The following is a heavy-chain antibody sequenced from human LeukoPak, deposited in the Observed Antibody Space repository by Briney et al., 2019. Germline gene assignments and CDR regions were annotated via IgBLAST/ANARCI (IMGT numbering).Heavy chain of an antibody. CDR1: GYTFTTYD. V-gene: IGHV1-8*01. CDR3: ARGIRNQLYSDY. Sequence: ASVKVSCKASGYTFTTYDITWVRQAPGQGLEWMGWMNPNSGNTGYAQKFKDRVTMTSDTSITTAYMELRSLRSEDTAVYYCARGIRNQLYSDYWGQGTLITASS. J-gene: IGHJ4*02. D-gene: IGHD1-14*01. CDR2: MNPNSGNT.